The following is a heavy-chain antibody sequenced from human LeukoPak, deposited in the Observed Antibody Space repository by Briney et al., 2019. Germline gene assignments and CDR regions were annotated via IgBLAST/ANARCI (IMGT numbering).Heavy chain of an antibody. J-gene: IGHJ4*02. V-gene: IGHV4-38-2*02. CDR1: GYSICSGYY. Sequence: SETLSLTCTVSGYSICSGYYWGWIRQPPGKGLEWIRSIYHSGSTYYNPSLKSRVTISVDTSKNQFSLKLSSVTAADTAVYYCAGIAVAGNIYWGQGTLVTVSS. D-gene: IGHD6-19*01. CDR2: IYHSGST. CDR3: AGIAVAGNIY.